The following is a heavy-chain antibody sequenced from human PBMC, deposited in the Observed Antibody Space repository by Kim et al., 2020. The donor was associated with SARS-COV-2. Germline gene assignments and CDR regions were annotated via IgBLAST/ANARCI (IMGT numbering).Heavy chain of an antibody. J-gene: IGHJ4*02. V-gene: IGHV4-61*01. Sequence: SETLSLTCTVSGGSVISGSHYWSWIRQPPGKGLEWIGYIYDSGSTNYNPSLKSRVTISIDTSKYQFSLKLSSVTAADTAVYYCARDRRRGEYYFDYWGQGTLVTVSS. CDR2: IYDSGST. CDR1: GGSVISGSHY. D-gene: IGHD3-10*01. CDR3: ARDRRRGEYYFDY.